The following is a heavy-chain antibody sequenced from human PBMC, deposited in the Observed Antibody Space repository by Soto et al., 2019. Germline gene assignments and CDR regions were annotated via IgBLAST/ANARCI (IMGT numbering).Heavy chain of an antibody. V-gene: IGHV1-46*03. CDR1: GYTFSNYH. J-gene: IGHJ4*02. CDR2: ISPTGDST. Sequence: ASVKVSCKASGYTFSNYHMHWVRQAPGQGLEWMAIISPTGDSTVSAQKFQGRLIVTRDTSARTLYMELSSLTPDDTAVYYCTREYFVGCGSYSVWGQGTVVTVPS. CDR3: TREYFVGCGSYSV. D-gene: IGHD3-10*01.